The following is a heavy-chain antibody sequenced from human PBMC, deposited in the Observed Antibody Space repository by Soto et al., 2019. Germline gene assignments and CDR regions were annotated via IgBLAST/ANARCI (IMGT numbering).Heavy chain of an antibody. CDR3: AKDASTYYDFWSGSHFFY. CDR2: ISYDGSNK. V-gene: IGHV3-30*18. CDR1: GFTFSSYG. D-gene: IGHD3-3*01. J-gene: IGHJ4*02. Sequence: GGSLRLSCAASGFTFSSYGMHWVRQAPGKGLEWVAVISYDGSNKYYADSVKGRFTTSRDNSKNTLYLQMNSLRAEDTAVYYCAKDASTYYDFWSGSHFFYWGQGTLVTVSS.